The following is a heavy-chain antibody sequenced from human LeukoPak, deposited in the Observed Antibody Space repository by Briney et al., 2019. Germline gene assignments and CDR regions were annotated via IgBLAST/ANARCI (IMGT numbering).Heavy chain of an antibody. CDR2: IYSSGST. Sequence: SETLSLTCTVSGGSINSYYWSWIRQPAGKGLEWIGRIYSSGSTNYDPSFQSRVTMSLDTSKSQFSLKLSSVTAADTAVYYCAKVAVTGYNWFDPWGQGTLVTVSS. D-gene: IGHD2-21*02. V-gene: IGHV4-4*07. J-gene: IGHJ5*02. CDR1: GGSINSYY. CDR3: AKVAVTGYNWFDP.